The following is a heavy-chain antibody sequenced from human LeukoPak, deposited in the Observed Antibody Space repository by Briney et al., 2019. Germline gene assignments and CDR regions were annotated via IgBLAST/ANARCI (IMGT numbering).Heavy chain of an antibody. CDR3: ARDHYDSRRYYYYAMDV. J-gene: IGHJ6*02. CDR2: ISGSSSTI. V-gene: IGHV3-48*02. Sequence: GGSLRLSCAASGFTFSASNMNWVRQAPEKGLEWVSYISGSSSTIYYADSVKGRFTISRDNARNSLYLQMNSLRDEDTAVYYCARDHYDSRRYYYYAMDVWGQGTTVTVSS. D-gene: IGHD3-22*01. CDR1: GFTFSASN.